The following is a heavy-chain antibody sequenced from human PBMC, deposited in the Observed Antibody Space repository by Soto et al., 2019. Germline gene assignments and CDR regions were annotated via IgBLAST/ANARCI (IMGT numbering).Heavy chain of an antibody. CDR1: GFTFNNYL. CDR3: ARERSRDFGLDY. J-gene: IGHJ4*02. CDR2: MTFEGREK. D-gene: IGHD2-2*01. V-gene: IGHV3-30*04. Sequence: QVQLVESGGGVVQPGGSLRLSCATSGFTFNNYLLHWVRQPPGKGLEWLAVMTFEGREKYQAESVKGRFTISTDTSKNTLHLQLDSLTTEDTAVYYCARERSRDFGLDYCGQGTLVTVSS.